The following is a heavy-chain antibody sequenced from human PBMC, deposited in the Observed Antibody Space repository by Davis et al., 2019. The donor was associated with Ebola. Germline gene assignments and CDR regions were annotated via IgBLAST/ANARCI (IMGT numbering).Heavy chain of an antibody. J-gene: IGHJ3*02. CDR2: IYSGGST. CDR1: GFTVSSNY. V-gene: IGHV3-53*01. CDR3: ARVVRGDAFDI. D-gene: IGHD3-10*01. Sequence: PGGSLRLSCAASGFTVSSNYMSWVRQAPGKGLEWVSVIYSGGSTYYADSVKGRFTISRDNSKNTLYLQMNSLRAEDTAVYYCARVVRGDAFDIWGQGTMVTVSS.